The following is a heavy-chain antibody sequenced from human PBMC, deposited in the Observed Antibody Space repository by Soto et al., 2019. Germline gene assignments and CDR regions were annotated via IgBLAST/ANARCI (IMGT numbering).Heavy chain of an antibody. CDR1: GFAFNDSA. V-gene: IGHV3-73*01. CDR2: VRSKSNNYAT. J-gene: IGHJ4*02. CDR3: TNNFV. Sequence: DVQVVQSGGGLVQPGGSPKLSCAASGFAFNDSAMHWVRQASGKGLEWVARVRSKSNNYATAYPASVKGRFIVSRDDSMGTTSLQMNSLKPEDTAIYYCTNNFVWGQGVLVTVS. D-gene: IGHD2-15*01.